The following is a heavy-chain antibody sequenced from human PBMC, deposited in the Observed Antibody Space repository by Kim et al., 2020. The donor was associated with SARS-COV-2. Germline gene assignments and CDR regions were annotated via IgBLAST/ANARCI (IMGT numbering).Heavy chain of an antibody. D-gene: IGHD5-12*01. Sequence: PSLKSRVTISVDTSKNQFSLKLSSVTAADTAVYYCARQSGYSGMGYYFDYWGQGTLVTVSS. J-gene: IGHJ4*02. V-gene: IGHV4-59*08. CDR3: ARQSGYSGMGYYFDY.